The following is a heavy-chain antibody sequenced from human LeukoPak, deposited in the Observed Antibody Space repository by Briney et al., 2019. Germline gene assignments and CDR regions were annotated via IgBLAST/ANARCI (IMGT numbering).Heavy chain of an antibody. Sequence: ASVKVSCKASGYTFTNYGISWVRQAPGQGLEWMGWISAYNGNTNYAQKLQGRVTMTTDTSTTTAYMELRSLRSDDTALYYCARDDPRYSYGGDYWGQGTQVTVSS. D-gene: IGHD5-18*01. J-gene: IGHJ4*02. CDR3: ARDDPRYSYGGDY. CDR2: ISAYNGNT. CDR1: GYTFTNYG. V-gene: IGHV1-18*04.